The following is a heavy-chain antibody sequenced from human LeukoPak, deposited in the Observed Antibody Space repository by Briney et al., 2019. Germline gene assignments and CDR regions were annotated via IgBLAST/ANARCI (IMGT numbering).Heavy chain of an antibody. V-gene: IGHV1-69*04. D-gene: IGHD4-17*01. Sequence: ASVKVSCKPSGGTFSSYAISWVRQAPGQGLEGMGRIIPILGIANYAQKFQGRVTITADKSTSTAYMELSSLRSEDTAVYYCARSLDRATVSLDYWGQGTLVTVSS. J-gene: IGHJ4*02. CDR1: GGTFSSYA. CDR2: IIPILGIA. CDR3: ARSLDRATVSLDY.